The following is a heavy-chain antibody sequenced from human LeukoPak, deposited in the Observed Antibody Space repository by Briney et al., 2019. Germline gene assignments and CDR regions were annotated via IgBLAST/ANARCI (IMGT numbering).Heavy chain of an antibody. Sequence: SETLSLTCAVSHDSISGGGYYWSWIRQPAGKGLEWIGRIYTSGSTNYNPSLKSRVIMSVDTSKSQFSLKLSSVTAADTAVYYCARGLSSSWYWFDPWGQGTLVTVSS. CDR3: ARGLSSSWYWFDP. CDR1: HDSISGGGYY. CDR2: IYTSGST. D-gene: IGHD6-13*01. V-gene: IGHV4-61*02. J-gene: IGHJ5*02.